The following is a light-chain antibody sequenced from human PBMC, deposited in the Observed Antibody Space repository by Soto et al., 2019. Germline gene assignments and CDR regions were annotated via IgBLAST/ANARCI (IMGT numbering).Light chain of an antibody. J-gene: IGKJ3*01. CDR1: QNVSTY. CDR3: QQRTNWLT. Sequence: EIVLTQSPATLSLSPGERVTLSCRASQNVSTYLAWYQQKPGQAPRLLIYDASDRATRIPARFSGSGSGTDFTLAISSLEPEDSALHYCQQRTNWLTFGPGTKVHIK. CDR2: DAS. V-gene: IGKV3-11*01.